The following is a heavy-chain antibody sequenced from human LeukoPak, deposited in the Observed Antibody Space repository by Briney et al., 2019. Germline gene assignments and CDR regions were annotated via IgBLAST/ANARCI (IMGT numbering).Heavy chain of an antibody. D-gene: IGHD3-3*01. CDR1: GGSFSGYH. J-gene: IGHJ6*03. Sequence: SETLSLTCAVYGGSFSGYHWSWIRQPPGKGLEWIGEINHSGSTNCNPSLKSRVTISVDTSKNQFSLKLSSVTAADTAVYYCAREPLRITIFGVAPRNYMDVWGKGTTVTVSS. CDR2: INHSGST. CDR3: AREPLRITIFGVAPRNYMDV. V-gene: IGHV4-34*01.